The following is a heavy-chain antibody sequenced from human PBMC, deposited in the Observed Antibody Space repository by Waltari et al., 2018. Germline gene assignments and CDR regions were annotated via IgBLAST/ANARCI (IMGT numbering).Heavy chain of an antibody. CDR2: INQSGRP. CDR3: ARAPKPVAVNYFDF. J-gene: IGHJ4*02. Sequence: QVQLQQWGAGLLKPSETLSLPCGVDGVSFSNFSWSWIRQPPGKGLEWIGEINQSGRPNYNPSLKSRVTISIDTSGNRLSLRLNSVAAADSAVYYCARAPKPVAVNYFDFWGQGTPVTVSS. CDR1: GVSFSNFS. D-gene: IGHD6-19*01. V-gene: IGHV4-34*01.